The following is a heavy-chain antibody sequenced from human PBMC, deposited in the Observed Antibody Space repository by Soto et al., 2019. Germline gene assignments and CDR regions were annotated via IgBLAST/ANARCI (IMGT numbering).Heavy chain of an antibody. Sequence: EVQVLESGGGLVQPGGSLRLSCIASGLTLSNYAMTWVRQAPGRGQEWVSTVTGSGSTYYADSVKGRFTIFTDNSKNILYLQMNSLRAEDTAIYYCAKSLRTTAATGYWFDPWGQGSQVTVSS. J-gene: IGHJ5*02. V-gene: IGHV3-23*01. CDR1: GLTLSNYA. D-gene: IGHD4-17*01. CDR3: AKSLRTTAATGYWFDP. CDR2: VTGSGST.